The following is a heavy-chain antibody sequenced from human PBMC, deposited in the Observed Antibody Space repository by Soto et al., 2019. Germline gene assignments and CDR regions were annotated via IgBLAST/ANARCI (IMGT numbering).Heavy chain of an antibody. CDR2: IYHSGST. CDR3: ARESNVGSGDYAGAFDI. J-gene: IGHJ3*02. Sequence: QVQLQESGPGLVKPSGTLSLTCAVSSGSISSSNWWSWVRQPPGKGLEWIGEIYHSGSTNYNPSLKSRVTISVDKSKNQFSLKLSSVTAADTAVYYCARESNVGSGDYAGAFDIWGQGTMVTVSS. CDR1: SGSISSSNW. D-gene: IGHD4-17*01. V-gene: IGHV4-4*02.